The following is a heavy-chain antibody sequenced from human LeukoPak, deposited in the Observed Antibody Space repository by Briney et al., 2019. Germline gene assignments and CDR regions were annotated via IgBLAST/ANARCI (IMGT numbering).Heavy chain of an antibody. D-gene: IGHD3-22*01. V-gene: IGHV4-59*01. CDR2: IYNSGST. Sequence: SETPSLTCTVSGGSISRNYWSWIRQPPGKGLEWIGYIYNSGSTNYNPSLKSRVTISVDTSNNHLSLKLSSVTAADTAAYYCARAYDSSGPFDYWGQGTLVTVSS. CDR3: ARAYDSSGPFDY. J-gene: IGHJ4*02. CDR1: GGSISRNY.